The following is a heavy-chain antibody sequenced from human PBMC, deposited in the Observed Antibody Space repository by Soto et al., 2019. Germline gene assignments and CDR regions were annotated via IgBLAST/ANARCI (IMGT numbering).Heavy chain of an antibody. CDR2: MNPNSGNG. Sequence: ASVKVSCKASGYAFSNNDVSWVRQATGQGLEWMGWMNPNSGNGGYAQKFQGRVTMTRDTSTSTAYMELSSLASDDTAIYYCARMATSGTLNWFDPWGQGTLVTVSS. CDR3: ARMATSGTLNWFDP. J-gene: IGHJ5*02. CDR1: GYAFSNND. V-gene: IGHV1-8*01.